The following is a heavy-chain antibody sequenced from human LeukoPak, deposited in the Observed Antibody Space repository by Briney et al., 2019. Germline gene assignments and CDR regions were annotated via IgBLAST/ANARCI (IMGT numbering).Heavy chain of an antibody. D-gene: IGHD1-1*01. CDR2: INHSGST. V-gene: IGHV4-34*01. Sequence: SETLSLTCAVYGGSFSGYYWSWIRQPPGKGLEWIGEINHSGSTNYNPSLKSRVTISVDTSKNQFSLKLSSVTAADTTVYYCARARVRRWFDPWGQGTLVTVSS. CDR1: GGSFSGYY. J-gene: IGHJ5*02. CDR3: ARARVRRWFDP.